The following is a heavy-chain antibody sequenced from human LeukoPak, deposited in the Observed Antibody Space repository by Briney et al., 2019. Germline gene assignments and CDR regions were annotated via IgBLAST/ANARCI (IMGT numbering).Heavy chain of an antibody. CDR2: FDPEDGET. Sequence: ASVKVSCKVSGYTLTELSMHWVRQAPGKGLEWMGGFDPEDGETIYAQKFQGRVTMTRDTSISTAYMELSRLRSDDTAVYYCARDQGTGDNEMDVWGKGTTVTVSS. J-gene: IGHJ6*04. CDR1: GYTLTELS. CDR3: ARDQGTGDNEMDV. V-gene: IGHV1-24*01. D-gene: IGHD7-27*01.